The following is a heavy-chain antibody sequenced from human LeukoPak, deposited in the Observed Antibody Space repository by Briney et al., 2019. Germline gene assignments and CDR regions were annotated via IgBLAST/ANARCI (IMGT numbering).Heavy chain of an antibody. Sequence: PGGSLRLSCAASGFTVSSNYMSWVRQAPGKGLEWVSVIYSGGSTYYADSVKGRFTISRDNSKNTLYLQMNSLRAEDTAVYYCARDTMVRGVQVSSYYGMDVWGQGTTVTVSS. CDR2: IYSGGST. CDR1: GFTVSSNY. J-gene: IGHJ6*02. CDR3: ARDTMVRGVQVSSYYGMDV. V-gene: IGHV3-53*01. D-gene: IGHD3-10*01.